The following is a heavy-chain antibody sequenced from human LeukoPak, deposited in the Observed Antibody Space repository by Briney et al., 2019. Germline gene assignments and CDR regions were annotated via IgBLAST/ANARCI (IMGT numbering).Heavy chain of an antibody. CDR2: ISGSGDYT. CDR1: GFTFSGYA. Sequence: GGSLRLSCAASGFTFSGYAMNWVRQAPGKGLEWVPTISGSGDYTYYADSVKGRFTISRDDSRNTLSLQMNSLRVEDTAVYYCARDLAWGAFDYWGQGILVAVSS. J-gene: IGHJ4*02. D-gene: IGHD7-27*01. V-gene: IGHV3-23*01. CDR3: ARDLAWGAFDY.